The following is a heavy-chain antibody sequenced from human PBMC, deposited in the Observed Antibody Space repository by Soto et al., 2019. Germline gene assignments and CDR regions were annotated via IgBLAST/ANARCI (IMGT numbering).Heavy chain of an antibody. V-gene: IGHV1-18*01. CDR3: ARDLNLGLGDY. J-gene: IGHJ4*02. D-gene: IGHD7-27*01. Sequence: QVQLVQSGAEVKKPGASVKVSCKASGYTFTSYGLSWVRQAPGQGLEWMGWINANNGNTKYAQKLQGRVTMTTDTSTTTDYMELRSLRSDDTAVYYCARDLNLGLGDYWGQGTLVTVSS. CDR1: GYTFTSYG. CDR2: INANNGNT.